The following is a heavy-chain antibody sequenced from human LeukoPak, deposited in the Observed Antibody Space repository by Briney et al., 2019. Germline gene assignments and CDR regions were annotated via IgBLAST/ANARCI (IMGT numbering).Heavy chain of an antibody. CDR3: ARAIWGSYSIDY. CDR2: IYYTGST. D-gene: IGHD3-16*01. J-gene: IGHJ4*02. V-gene: IGHV4-59*01. CDR1: GGSISSYY. Sequence: SETLSLTCTVSGGSISSYYWSWIRQPPGKGLEWIGYIYYTGSTKYNPSLKSRVGISVDTSKNQFSLNLSSVTAADTAVYYCARAIWGSYSIDYWGQGTLVTVSS.